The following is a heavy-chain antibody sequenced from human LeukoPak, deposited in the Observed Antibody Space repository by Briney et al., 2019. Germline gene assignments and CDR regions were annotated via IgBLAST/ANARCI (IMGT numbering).Heavy chain of an antibody. Sequence: SETLSLTCSVSGGSIRANTNFWGWNSSNYWGWIRQPPGKGLEWIGCVHFSGTTYYHPSLQSRFTISVDRSKNQFSLKLSSVTAADTAVYYCASLPLPGSDAFDIWGQGTMVTVSS. CDR1: GGSIRANTNFWGWNSSNY. J-gene: IGHJ3*02. V-gene: IGHV4-39*07. CDR3: ASLPLPGSDAFDI. D-gene: IGHD1-14*01. CDR2: VHFSGTT.